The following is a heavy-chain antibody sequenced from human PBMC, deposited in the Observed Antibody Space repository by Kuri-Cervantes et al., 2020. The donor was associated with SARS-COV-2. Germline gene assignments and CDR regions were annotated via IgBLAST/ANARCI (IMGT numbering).Heavy chain of an antibody. CDR3: ARKGLDSSGYSLGYD. V-gene: IGHV3-20*04. D-gene: IGHD3-22*01. CDR1: GFTFDDYD. J-gene: IGHJ4*02. CDR2: INCNGGYT. Sequence: GESLKISCAVSGFTFDDYDMSWVRQVPGEGLECVSGINCNGGYTCCADSVWGRLTISRDNAKNSLYLQMNSLRADDTALYYCARKGLDSSGYSLGYDWGQGTLVTVSS.